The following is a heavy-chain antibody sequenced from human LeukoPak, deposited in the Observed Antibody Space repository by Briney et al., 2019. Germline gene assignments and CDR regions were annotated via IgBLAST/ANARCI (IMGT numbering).Heavy chain of an antibody. D-gene: IGHD6-6*01. CDR1: GASISDYY. V-gene: IGHV4-4*07. J-gene: IGHJ6*02. Sequence: PSGTLSLTCTVSGASISDYYWSWIRQPAGKGLEWIGRIYTSGSTNYNPSLKSRVTMSVDTSKNQFSLKLSSVTAADTAVYYCARDPFSGSSSSWDYYYYYGMDVWGQGTTVTVSS. CDR3: ARDPFSGSSSSWDYYYYYGMDV. CDR2: IYTSGST.